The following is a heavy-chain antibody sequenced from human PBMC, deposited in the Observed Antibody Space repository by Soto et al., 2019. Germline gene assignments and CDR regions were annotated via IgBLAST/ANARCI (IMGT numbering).Heavy chain of an antibody. CDR1: GFSISSYY. J-gene: IGHJ4*02. Sequence: SETLSLTCPFSGFSISSYYWSWIRQPPGKGLEWIGYIYYSGSTNYNPSLKSRVTISVDTSKNQFSLKLSSVTAADTAVYYCARDTKDTMVRGVYYFDYWGQGTLVTVSS. D-gene: IGHD3-10*01. CDR3: ARDTKDTMVRGVYYFDY. CDR2: IYYSGST. V-gene: IGHV4-59*01.